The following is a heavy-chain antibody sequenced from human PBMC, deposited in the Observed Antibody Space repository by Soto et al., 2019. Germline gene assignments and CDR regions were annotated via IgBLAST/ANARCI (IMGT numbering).Heavy chain of an antibody. D-gene: IGHD6-6*01. J-gene: IGHJ6*02. Sequence: EVQLVESGGGLVKPGGSLRLSCAASGFTFSSYSMNWVRQAPGKGLEWVSSISSSSSYIYYADSVKGRFTISRDNAKNSLYLQMNRLRAEDTAVYYCARDQRKAARQRAYYYGMDVWGQGTTVTVSS. CDR2: ISSSSSYI. CDR1: GFTFSSYS. V-gene: IGHV3-21*01. CDR3: ARDQRKAARQRAYYYGMDV.